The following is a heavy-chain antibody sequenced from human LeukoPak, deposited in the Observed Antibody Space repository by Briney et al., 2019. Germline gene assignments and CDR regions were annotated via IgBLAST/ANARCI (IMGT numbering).Heavy chain of an antibody. CDR3: ARQYDSSGYSAFDI. J-gene: IGHJ3*02. CDR2: ISYDGSNK. V-gene: IGHV3-30*03. D-gene: IGHD3-22*01. CDR1: GFTFSSYG. Sequence: GGSLRLSCAASGFTFSSYGMHWVRQAPGKGLEWVAVISYDGSNKVYADSVKGRFTISRDNSKNTLYLQMNSLRAEDTAVYYCARQYDSSGYSAFDIWGQGTMVTVSS.